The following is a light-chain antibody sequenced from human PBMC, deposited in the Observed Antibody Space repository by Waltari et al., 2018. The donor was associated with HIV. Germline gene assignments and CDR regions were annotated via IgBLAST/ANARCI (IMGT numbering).Light chain of an antibody. Sequence: QSALTQPPSVSGAPGQRVTIPCPGTRANIGAGSFVPWYQHLPGTAPKLLVYSDINRPSGVPDRFSGSKAGTSASLVITGLQAEDEADYYCQSYDSSLRASVFGGGTKLTVL. CDR3: QSYDSSLRASV. CDR2: SDI. CDR1: RANIGAGSF. V-gene: IGLV1-40*01. J-gene: IGLJ2*01.